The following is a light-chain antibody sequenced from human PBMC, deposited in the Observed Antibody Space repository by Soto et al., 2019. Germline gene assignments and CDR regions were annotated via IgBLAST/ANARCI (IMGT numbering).Light chain of an antibody. CDR3: TSYTTTNTPYV. Sequence: QSVLTQPASVSGSPGQSITISCSGTSSDVGAYNFVSWYQHHPGRAPQLIIYEVTIRPSGVSNRFSGSKSGNSASPTISGLQAEDEADYYCTSYTTTNTPYVFGSGTKVTVL. V-gene: IGLV2-14*01. CDR1: SSDVGAYNF. J-gene: IGLJ1*01. CDR2: EVT.